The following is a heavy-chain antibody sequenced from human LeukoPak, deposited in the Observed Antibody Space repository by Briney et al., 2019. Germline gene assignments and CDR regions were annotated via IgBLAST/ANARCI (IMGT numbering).Heavy chain of an antibody. CDR1: GFTFDDYA. D-gene: IGHD6-6*01. J-gene: IGHJ3*02. V-gene: IGHV3-9*01. CDR3: ANVGSSSSLDAFDI. Sequence: PGRSLRLSCAASGFTFDDYAMHWVRQAPGKGLEWVSGISWNSGSIGYADSVKGRFTISRDNAKNSLYLQMNSLRAEDTVLYCCANVGSSSSLDAFDIWGKGTIVTVS. CDR2: ISWNSGSI.